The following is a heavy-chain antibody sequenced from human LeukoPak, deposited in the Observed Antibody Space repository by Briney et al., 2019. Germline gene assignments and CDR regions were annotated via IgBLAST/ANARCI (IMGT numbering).Heavy chain of an antibody. CDR2: IWCEGNDK. Sequence: PGRSLRLSCAVSGFTFNTYGMHWVRQAPGEGLEWVALIWCEGNDKYYSDSVKGRFTISRDNSKNTLYLQMNSLRAEDTAVYYCAADQARYFDLWGRGTLVTVSS. J-gene: IGHJ2*01. CDR1: GFTFNTYG. V-gene: IGHV3-33*01. CDR3: AADQARYFDL.